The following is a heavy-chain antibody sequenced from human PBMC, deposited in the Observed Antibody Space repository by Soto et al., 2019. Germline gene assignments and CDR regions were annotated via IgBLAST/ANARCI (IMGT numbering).Heavy chain of an antibody. CDR1: GDSVSSNSAA. J-gene: IGHJ6*02. V-gene: IGHV6-1*01. CDR3: ARDSLWFQSYYYYGMDV. D-gene: IGHD3-10*01. Sequence: SPTLSLTCAISGDSVSSNSAAWNWIRQSPSRGLEWLGRTYYRSKWYNDYAVSVKSRITINPDTSKNQFSLQLNSVTPEDTAVYYCARDSLWFQSYYYYGMDVWGQGTTVTVSS. CDR2: TYYRSKWYN.